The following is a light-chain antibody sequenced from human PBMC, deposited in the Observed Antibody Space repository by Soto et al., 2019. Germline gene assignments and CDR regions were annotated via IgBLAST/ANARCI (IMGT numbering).Light chain of an antibody. J-gene: IGKJ1*01. V-gene: IGKV1-39*01. Sequence: DIQMTQSPSSLSASVGDRVTITCRASQTISIFLKWYQQKPGKAPKLLIYGASTLQGGVPSRFSGSGTGTDFTITISRLQPEDFATYYCQRSYGSPPWTFGQGTKVEIK. CDR2: GAS. CDR1: QTISIF. CDR3: QRSYGSPPWT.